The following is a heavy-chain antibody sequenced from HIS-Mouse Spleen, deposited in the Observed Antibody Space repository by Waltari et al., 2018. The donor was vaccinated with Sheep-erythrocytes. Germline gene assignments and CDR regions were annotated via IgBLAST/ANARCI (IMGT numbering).Heavy chain of an antibody. Sequence: EVQLVESGGVVVQPGGSLRLSCAASGFTFDDYAMHWVRQAPGKGLYWVSRISWDGGSTYYADSVKGRFTLSRDNSKNSLYLQMNSLRAEDTALYYCAKDKFVGYSGYYFDYWGQGTLVTVSS. CDR3: AKDKFVGYSGYYFDY. CDR2: ISWDGGST. D-gene: IGHD5-12*01. CDR1: GFTFDDYA. V-gene: IGHV3-43D*03. J-gene: IGHJ4*02.